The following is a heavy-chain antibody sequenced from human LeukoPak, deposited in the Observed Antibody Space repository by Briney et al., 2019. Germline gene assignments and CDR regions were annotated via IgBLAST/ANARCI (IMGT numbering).Heavy chain of an antibody. Sequence: GGSLRLSCAASGFTFSSYGMHWVRQAPGKGLEWVAVISYDGSNKYYADSVKGRFTISRDNSKNTLYLQMNSLRAEDTAVYYCARDPGSYSHLDYWGQGTLVTVSS. D-gene: IGHD1-26*01. CDR1: GFTFSSYG. CDR2: ISYDGSNK. V-gene: IGHV3-30*03. J-gene: IGHJ4*02. CDR3: ARDPGSYSHLDY.